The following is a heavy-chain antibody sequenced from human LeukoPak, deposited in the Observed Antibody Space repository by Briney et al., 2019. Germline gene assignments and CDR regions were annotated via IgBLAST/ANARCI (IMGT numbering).Heavy chain of an antibody. CDR3: ARGPTISETGYFDY. CDR1: GGSFSRYY. V-gene: IGHV4-34*01. Sequence: SETLPLTCAVYGGSFSRYYWSWIRQSPGKGLEWIAEINHRGDTNYNPSVKSRVTISVDTSKNQFSLKVTLLTAADTAVYFCARGPTISETGYFDYWGQGTLVTVSS. CDR2: INHRGDT. J-gene: IGHJ4*03. D-gene: IGHD1-1*01.